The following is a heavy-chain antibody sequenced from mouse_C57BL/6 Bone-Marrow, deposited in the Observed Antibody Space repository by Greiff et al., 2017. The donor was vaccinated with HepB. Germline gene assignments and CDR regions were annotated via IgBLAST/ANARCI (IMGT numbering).Heavy chain of an antibody. CDR2: IYPRSGNT. Sequence: VKLMESGAELARPGASVKLSCKASGYTFTSYGISWVKQRTGQGLEWIGEIYPRSGNTYYNEKFKGKATLTADKSSSTAYMELRSLTSEDSAVYFCARANDDDGSRYWYFDVWGTGTTVTVSS. CDR1: GYTFTSYG. D-gene: IGHD2-4*01. CDR3: ARANDDDGSRYWYFDV. V-gene: IGHV1-81*01. J-gene: IGHJ1*03.